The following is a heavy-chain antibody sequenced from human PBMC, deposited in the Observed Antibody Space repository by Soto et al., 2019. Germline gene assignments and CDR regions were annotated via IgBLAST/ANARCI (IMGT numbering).Heavy chain of an antibody. Sequence: LRLSCAASGFTLRNYEMNWVRQAPGKGLEWISKISGSNNNIYYADSVRGRFTISRDNAKNSLYLQMNSLRAEDTAIYYCASERLCGADCYFFDNCGQGTQVTVSS. J-gene: IGHJ4*02. V-gene: IGHV3-48*03. CDR1: GFTLRNYE. CDR2: ISGSNNNI. CDR3: ASERLCGADCYFFDN. D-gene: IGHD2-21*02.